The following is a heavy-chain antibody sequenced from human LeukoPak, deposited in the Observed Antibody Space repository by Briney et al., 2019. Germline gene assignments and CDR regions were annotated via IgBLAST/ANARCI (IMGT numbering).Heavy chain of an antibody. Sequence: GGSLRLSCEASGFTFSDYAMTWVRQAPGKGLEWVSEITGSGISTYCADSVKGRFTISRDNSKNTLCLQMNSLRAEDTAVYYCAREHFDFDYWGQGTLVTVSS. CDR2: ITGSGIST. CDR3: AREHFDFDY. J-gene: IGHJ4*02. CDR1: GFTFSDYA. D-gene: IGHD2/OR15-2a*01. V-gene: IGHV3-23*01.